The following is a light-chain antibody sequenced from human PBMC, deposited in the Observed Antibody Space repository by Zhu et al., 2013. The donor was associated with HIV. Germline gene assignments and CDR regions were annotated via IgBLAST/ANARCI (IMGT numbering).Light chain of an antibody. V-gene: IGKV4-1*01. Sequence: DIVMTQSPDSLAVSLGERATINCRSSQTVLDNSNNNDYLAWYQQKPGQPPKVLFYWASSRESGVPDRFSGSGSATDFTLTISSLQAEDVALYYCQQYYNAPYTFGQGTKLEIK. CDR2: WAS. CDR1: QTVLDNSNNNDY. J-gene: IGKJ2*01. CDR3: QQYYNAPYT.